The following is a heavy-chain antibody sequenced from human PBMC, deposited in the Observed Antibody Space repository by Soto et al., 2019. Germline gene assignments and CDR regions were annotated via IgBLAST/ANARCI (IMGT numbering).Heavy chain of an antibody. Sequence: GASVKVSCTASGYTFTSYDINWVRQATGQGLEWMGWMNPNSGNTGYAQKFQGRVTMTRNTSISTAYMELSSLRSEDTAVYYCATAARVMITFGGVIVTPSDAFDIWGQGTMVTVSS. CDR3: ATAARVMITFGGVIVTPSDAFDI. D-gene: IGHD3-16*02. J-gene: IGHJ3*02. V-gene: IGHV1-8*01. CDR1: GYTFTSYD. CDR2: MNPNSGNT.